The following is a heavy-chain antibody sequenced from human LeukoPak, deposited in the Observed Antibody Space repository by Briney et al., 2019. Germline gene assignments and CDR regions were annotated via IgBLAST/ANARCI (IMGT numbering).Heavy chain of an antibody. CDR2: MYSSGST. J-gene: IGHJ5*02. Sequence: SETLSLTCTVSGGSISITSYYWGWIRQPPGKGLEWIGSMYSSGSTYYNPSLKSRVTISVDTSKNQFSLKLSSVTAADTAVYYCARGQARLAWFDPWGQGTLVTVSS. CDR3: ARGQARLAWFDP. D-gene: IGHD6-19*01. V-gene: IGHV4-39*01. CDR1: GGSISITSYY.